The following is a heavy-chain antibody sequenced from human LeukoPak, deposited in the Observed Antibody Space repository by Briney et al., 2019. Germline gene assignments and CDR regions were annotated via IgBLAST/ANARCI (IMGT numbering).Heavy chain of an antibody. CDR2: IYYSGST. CDR1: GGSISSYY. Sequence: SETLSLTCTVSGGSISSYYWSWIRQPPGKGLEWIGYIYYSGSTNYNPSLKSRVTISVDTSKNQFSLKLSSVTAADTAVYYCARGDSLMGATLSYYYYMDVWGKGTTVTVSS. CDR3: ARGDSLMGATLSYYYYMDV. D-gene: IGHD1-26*01. V-gene: IGHV4-59*01. J-gene: IGHJ6*03.